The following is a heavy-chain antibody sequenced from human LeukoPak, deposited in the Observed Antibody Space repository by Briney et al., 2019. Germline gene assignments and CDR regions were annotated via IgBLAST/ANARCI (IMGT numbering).Heavy chain of an antibody. V-gene: IGHV3-30*18. CDR1: GFTFSSYG. CDR3: AKDMGRYCSSTSCYNYYYYGMDV. D-gene: IGHD2-2*02. J-gene: IGHJ6*02. Sequence: GGSLRLSCAASGFTFSSYGMHWVRQAPGKGLEWVAVISYDGSNKYCADSVKGRFTISRDNSKNTLYLQMNSLRAEDTAVYYCAKDMGRYCSSTSCYNYYYYGMDVWGQGTTVTVSS. CDR2: ISYDGSNK.